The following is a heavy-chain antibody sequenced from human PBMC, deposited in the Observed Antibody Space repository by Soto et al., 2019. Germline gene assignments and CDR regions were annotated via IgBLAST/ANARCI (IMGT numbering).Heavy chain of an antibody. Sequence: QITLKESGPPLLRPAQTLTLTCAFSGFSLTTTRMGVAWIRQPPGKALEWLALIYWADDKRYSPSLKNRLTDSKDTPTIRVVQTITNICPDDTGTFFCALAGDFDLLSFDRWGPGTLVTVSS. J-gene: IGHJ4*02. CDR2: IYWADDK. D-gene: IGHD2-15*01. CDR3: ALAGDFDLLSFDR. CDR1: GFSLTTTRMG. V-gene: IGHV2-5*02.